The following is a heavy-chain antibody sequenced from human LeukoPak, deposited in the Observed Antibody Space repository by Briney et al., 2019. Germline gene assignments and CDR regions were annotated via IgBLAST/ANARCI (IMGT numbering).Heavy chain of an antibody. J-gene: IGHJ4*02. Sequence: GRSLRLSCAASGFTVSSYGMHWVRQAPGKGLEWVAVISYDGSNKYYADSVKGRFTISRDNSKNTLYLQMNSLRAEDTAVYYCAKDLHKTYSSPPSPDYWGQGTLVTVSS. CDR1: GFTVSSYG. D-gene: IGHD6-13*01. CDR3: AKDLHKTYSSPPSPDY. V-gene: IGHV3-30*18. CDR2: ISYDGSNK.